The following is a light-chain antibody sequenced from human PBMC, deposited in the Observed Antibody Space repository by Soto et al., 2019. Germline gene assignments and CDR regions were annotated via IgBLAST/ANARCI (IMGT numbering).Light chain of an antibody. CDR1: QSISSW. CDR2: DAS. V-gene: IGKV1-33*01. J-gene: IGKJ5*01. Sequence: DVQMTQSPSTLSASVGDRVTMTFRASQSISSWLAWYQQKPGRAPKLLIYDASNLEAGVPSRFRGSGSGTDFTFTISRLQPEDIATYYCQQYENLPTFGQGTRLEI. CDR3: QQYENLPT.